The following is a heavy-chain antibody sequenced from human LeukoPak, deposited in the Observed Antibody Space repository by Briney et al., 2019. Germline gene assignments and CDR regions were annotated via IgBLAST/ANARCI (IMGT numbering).Heavy chain of an antibody. CDR3: ARGLFRLWLEGGNEDAFDI. CDR2: INPNSGGT. D-gene: IGHD5-18*01. J-gene: IGHJ3*02. Sequence: RASVKVSCKASGYTFTGYYMHWVRQAPGQGLEWMGWINPNSGGTNYAQKFQGRVTMTRDTSISTAYMELSRLRSDDTAVYYCARGLFRLWLEGGNEDAFDIWGQGTMVTVSS. V-gene: IGHV1-2*02. CDR1: GYTFTGYY.